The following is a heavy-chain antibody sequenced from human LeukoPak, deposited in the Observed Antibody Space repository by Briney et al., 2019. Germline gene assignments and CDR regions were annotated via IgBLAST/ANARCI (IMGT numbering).Heavy chain of an antibody. CDR2: IYKNGGT. Sequence: SETLSLTCTVSGDSISSYYWSWIRQPPGKGLEWIGYIYKNGGTDHNPSLKSRVTISVYTSRNRFSLKLSSVTAADTAVYYCARAGSGYSFDIWGQGTMVTVSS. CDR3: ARAGSGYSFDI. J-gene: IGHJ3*02. CDR1: GDSISSYY. D-gene: IGHD3-22*01. V-gene: IGHV4-59*01.